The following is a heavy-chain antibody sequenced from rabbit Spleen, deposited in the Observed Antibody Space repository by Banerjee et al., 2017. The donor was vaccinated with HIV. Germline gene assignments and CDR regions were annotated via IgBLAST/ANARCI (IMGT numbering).Heavy chain of an antibody. CDR2: IGAGVRYTA. J-gene: IGHJ6*01. CDR1: GLSFSYNDY. D-gene: IGHD1-1*01. CDR3: SMYSGASFSSCDFDL. Sequence: QSLVESGGDLVKQGAALTITCTDAGLSFSYNDYMCWVRQPPGKGREWIAWIGAGVRYTACSASWAIGRFPISKTSSTTVTLLFPSLTIPAAAAYFCSMYSGASFSSCDFDLWGPGTLVTVS. V-gene: IGHV1S40*01.